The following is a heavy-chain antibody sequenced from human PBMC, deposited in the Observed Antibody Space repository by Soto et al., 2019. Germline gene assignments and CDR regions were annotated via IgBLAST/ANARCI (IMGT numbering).Heavy chain of an antibody. J-gene: IGHJ4*02. CDR3: ARPPGYISDWYYFDL. Sequence: ASVKVSCKASGYTFIDYYMHWVRQAPGQGLEWMGRISPRSGGTNYAQKFQGRVTMTWDTSLNTAYMELSSLISEDTAVYYCARPPGYISDWYYFDLWGQGTLVTVSS. CDR1: GYTFIDYY. V-gene: IGHV1-2*02. CDR2: ISPRSGGT. D-gene: IGHD3-9*01.